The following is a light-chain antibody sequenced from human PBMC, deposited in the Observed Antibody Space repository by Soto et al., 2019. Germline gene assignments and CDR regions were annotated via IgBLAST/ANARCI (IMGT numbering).Light chain of an antibody. CDR3: AAWDDSLNAVV. Sequence: QSVLTQPPSASGTPGQRVTISCSGSSSNIGRNTVNWYQQLPGTAPKVLIYSNNQRPSGVPDRLSGSKSGTSASLAISGLPSEDEADYYCAAWDDSLNAVVFGGGTKLTVL. J-gene: IGLJ2*01. V-gene: IGLV1-44*01. CDR1: SSNIGRNT. CDR2: SNN.